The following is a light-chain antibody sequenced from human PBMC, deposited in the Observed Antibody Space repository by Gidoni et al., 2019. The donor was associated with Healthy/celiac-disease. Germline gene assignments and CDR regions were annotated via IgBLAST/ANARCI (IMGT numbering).Light chain of an antibody. CDR3: QVWDSSSDLV. V-gene: IGLV3-21*04. Sequence: SYVLTQPPPASVAPGKTARITCGGNNIGSKSVHWYQQKPGQAPVLVIYYDSDRPSGIPERFSGSNSGNTATLTISRVEAGDEADYYCQVWDSSSDLVFGGGTKLTVL. CDR1: NIGSKS. J-gene: IGLJ2*01. CDR2: YDS.